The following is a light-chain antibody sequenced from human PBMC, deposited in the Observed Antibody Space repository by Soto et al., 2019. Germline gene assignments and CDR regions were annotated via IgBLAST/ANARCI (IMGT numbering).Light chain of an antibody. CDR2: EAS. CDR1: QHIGSW. CDR3: QQYNSYSRT. J-gene: IGKJ1*01. Sequence: DIQMTQSPSTLSASVGDRVTITCRASQHIGSWLAWYQQRPGTAPKLLIYEASSLESGVPLRFSGRGSGTEFTLTLSSLQPDDFATYYCQQYNSYSRTFGQGTKVDIK. V-gene: IGKV1-5*03.